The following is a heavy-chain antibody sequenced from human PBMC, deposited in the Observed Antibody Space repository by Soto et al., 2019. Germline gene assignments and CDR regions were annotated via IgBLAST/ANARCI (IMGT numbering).Heavy chain of an antibody. CDR2: IYYSGST. V-gene: IGHV4-30-4*01. Sequence: QVQLQESGPGLVKPSQTLSLTCTVSGGSISSGDYYWSWIRQPPGKGLEWIGYIYYSGSTYYNPSLKSRVTISVDTSKNQFSLKLSSVTAADTAVYYCARELSTVTTCNWFDPWGQGTLVTVSS. D-gene: IGHD4-17*01. J-gene: IGHJ5*02. CDR3: ARELSTVTTCNWFDP. CDR1: GGSISSGDYY.